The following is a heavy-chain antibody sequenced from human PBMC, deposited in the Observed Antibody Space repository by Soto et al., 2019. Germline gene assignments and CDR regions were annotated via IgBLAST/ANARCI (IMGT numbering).Heavy chain of an antibody. V-gene: IGHV4-59*08. J-gene: IGHJ4*02. CDR3: ARQAID. CDR1: GGFISDYY. CDR2: VYYSGST. Sequence: QVQLQESGPGLVKPSETLSLTCTVSGGFISDYYWSWFRQAPGKGLDWIGYVYYSGSTNYNPSLQSRVTMSVDTSKNQFSLKLSSVTAADTAVYYCARQAIDWGQGTLVTVSS.